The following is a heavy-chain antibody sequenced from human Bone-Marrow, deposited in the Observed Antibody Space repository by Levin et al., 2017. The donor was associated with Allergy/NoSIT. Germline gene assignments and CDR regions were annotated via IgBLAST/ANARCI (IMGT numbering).Heavy chain of an antibody. J-gene: IGHJ5*02. CDR1: GYTFTGYY. V-gene: IGHV1-2*02. Sequence: ASVKVSCKASGYTFTGYYMHWVRQAPGQGLEWMGWINPNSGGTNYAQKFQGRVTMTRDTSISTAYMELSRLRSDDTAVYYCARVGRDFWSGYDGWFDPWGQGTLVTVSS. D-gene: IGHD3-3*01. CDR3: ARVGRDFWSGYDGWFDP. CDR2: INPNSGGT.